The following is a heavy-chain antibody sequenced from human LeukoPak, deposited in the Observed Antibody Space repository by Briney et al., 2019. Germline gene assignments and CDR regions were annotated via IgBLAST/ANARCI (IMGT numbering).Heavy chain of an antibody. J-gene: IGHJ5*02. CDR2: IKPTSGAT. CDR1: GYTFTGYY. V-gene: IGHV1-2*02. D-gene: IGHD6-19*01. CDR3: ARGSSGRNWFDP. Sequence: GASVKVSCKASGYTFTGYYMHWVRQAPGQGLEWMGWIKPTSGATNFAQKFQGRVTMTRDTSTNTAFMELSRLRSDDTAVYYCARGSSGRNWFDPWGQGTLVTVSS.